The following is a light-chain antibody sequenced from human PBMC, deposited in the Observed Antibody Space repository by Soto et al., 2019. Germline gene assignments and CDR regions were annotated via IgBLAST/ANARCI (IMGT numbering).Light chain of an antibody. CDR2: DVN. J-gene: IGLJ2*01. CDR1: SRDVGAYNY. CDR3: SSYAGSKTSVI. V-gene: IGLV2-11*01. Sequence: QSALTQPRSVSGSPGQSVTISCTGASRDVGAYNYVSWYQQSPGKAPKLIIYDVNKWASGVPDRFSGSQSGNTASLTISGLQADDEADYYCSSYAGSKTSVIFGAGTKVTVL.